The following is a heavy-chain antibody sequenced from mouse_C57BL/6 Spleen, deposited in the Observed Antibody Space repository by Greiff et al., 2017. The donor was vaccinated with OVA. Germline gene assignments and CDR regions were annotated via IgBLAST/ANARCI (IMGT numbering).Heavy chain of an antibody. CDR2: IDPSDSET. J-gene: IGHJ1*03. CDR3: ARGGVVATRYFDV. Sequence: QVHVKQPGAELVRPGSSVKLSCKASGYTFTSYWMHWVKQRPIQGLEWIGNIDPSDSETHYNQKFKDKATLTVDKSSSTAYMQLSSLTSEDSAVYYCARGGVVATRYFDVWGTGTTVTVSS. CDR1: GYTFTSYW. D-gene: IGHD1-1*01. V-gene: IGHV1-52*01.